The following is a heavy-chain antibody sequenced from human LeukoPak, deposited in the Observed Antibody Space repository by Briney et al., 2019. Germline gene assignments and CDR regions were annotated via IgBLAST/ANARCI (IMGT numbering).Heavy chain of an antibody. D-gene: IGHD3-10*01. CDR2: IYTSGST. J-gene: IGHJ4*02. Sequence: NPSETLSLTCTVSGASISSYSRSWIRQPAGKGLEWIGRIYTSGSTNYNPSVKSRVTMSADTSKNQFSLRLSSVTAADTAVYYCASSYGSGSWQTFWGQGTLVTVSS. CDR3: ASSYGSGSWQTF. CDR1: GASISSYS. V-gene: IGHV4-4*07.